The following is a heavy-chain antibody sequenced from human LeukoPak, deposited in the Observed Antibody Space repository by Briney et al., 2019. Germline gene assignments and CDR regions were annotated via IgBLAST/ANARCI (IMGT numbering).Heavy chain of an antibody. Sequence: PGGPLRLSCAASGFIFDNYAMHWVRQAPGKGPEWLSLIRGDENTKYYTDSVKGRFTISRDNSKSSLYLHMNSLRTEDTALYYCAKDIGTGWDLDYWGQGTLVTVSS. CDR1: GFIFDNYA. J-gene: IGHJ4*02. D-gene: IGHD1-26*01. CDR2: IRGDENTK. V-gene: IGHV3-43*02. CDR3: AKDIGTGWDLDY.